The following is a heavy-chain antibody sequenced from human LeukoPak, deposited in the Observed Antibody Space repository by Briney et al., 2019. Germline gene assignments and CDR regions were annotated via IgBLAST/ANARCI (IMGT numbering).Heavy chain of an antibody. J-gene: IGHJ4*02. V-gene: IGHV1-24*01. CDR2: FDPDDGET. CDR1: GYSLTELS. Sequence: GASVKVSCKVSGYSLTELSMHWVRQAPGKGLEWMGGFDPDDGETPLFAQKFQGRVSLTEDTSTDTAYMELSSLSSEDTAVYYCATGTIYCNSCSDDYWGQGTLVTVSS. D-gene: IGHD2/OR15-2a*01. CDR3: ATGTIYCNSCSDDY.